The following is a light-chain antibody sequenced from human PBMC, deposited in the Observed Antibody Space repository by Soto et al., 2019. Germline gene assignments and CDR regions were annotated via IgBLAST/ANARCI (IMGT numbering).Light chain of an antibody. J-gene: IGKJ2*01. CDR2: WAS. CDR3: QQYYSAPYT. Sequence: IVMTQSPDSLAVSLGERATINCKSSQSLLYSSKNKNFLAWYQQKPGQPPKLLIYWASTRESGVPDRFSGSESGTDFTLTISSLQAEDVAVYYCQQYYSAPYTFGQGTQLEIK. CDR1: QSLLYSSKNKNF. V-gene: IGKV4-1*01.